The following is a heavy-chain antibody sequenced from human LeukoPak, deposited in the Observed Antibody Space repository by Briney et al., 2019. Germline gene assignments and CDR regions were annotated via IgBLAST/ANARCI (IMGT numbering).Heavy chain of an antibody. CDR2: IYYSGST. CDR1: GGSISSYY. D-gene: IGHD4-17*01. Sequence: SSETLSLTCTVSGGSISSYYWSWIRQPPGKGLEWIGYIYYSGSTYYNPSLKSRVTISVDTSKNQFSLKLSSVTAADTAVYYCARAYGDYWFDPWGQGTLVTVSS. V-gene: IGHV4-59*01. J-gene: IGHJ5*02. CDR3: ARAYGDYWFDP.